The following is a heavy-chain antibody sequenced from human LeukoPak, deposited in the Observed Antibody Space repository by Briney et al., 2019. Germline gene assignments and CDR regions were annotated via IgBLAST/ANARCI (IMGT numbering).Heavy chain of an antibody. J-gene: IGHJ5*02. Sequence: ASVKVSCKASGGTFNNYAISWVRQAPGQGLEWMGGIIPISDTANEAQKFKGRVTITAARSTSTVYMDLSSLRPEDTAVYYCARDNSVEDTAWWFDPWGQGTLVTVSS. CDR3: ARDNSVEDTAWWFDP. CDR1: GGTFNNYA. CDR2: IIPISDTA. D-gene: IGHD4-23*01. V-gene: IGHV1-69*06.